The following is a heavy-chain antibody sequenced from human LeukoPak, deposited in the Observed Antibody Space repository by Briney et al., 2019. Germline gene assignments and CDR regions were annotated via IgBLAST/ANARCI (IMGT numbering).Heavy chain of an antibody. Sequence: PGGSLRLSCAASGFTFSNYALSWVRQAPGKGLEWVSGFSRSDGTIWYAESVKGRFTISRDNFQNTLYLQMNSLRAEDTAVYYCAKSLPAAAGTGAFDIWGQGTMVTVSS. D-gene: IGHD6-13*01. CDR2: FSRSDGTI. CDR3: AKSLPAAAGTGAFDI. V-gene: IGHV3-23*01. CDR1: GFTFSNYA. J-gene: IGHJ3*02.